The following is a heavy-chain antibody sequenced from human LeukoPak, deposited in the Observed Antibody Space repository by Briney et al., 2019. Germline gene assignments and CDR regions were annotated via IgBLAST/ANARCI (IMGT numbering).Heavy chain of an antibody. CDR2: INHSGST. CDR1: GGSFSGYY. CDR3: ARSATPYYYYYMDV. J-gene: IGHJ6*03. V-gene: IGHV4-34*01. D-gene: IGHD2-15*01. Sequence: PSETLSLTCAFYGGSFSGYYWTWIRQPPGKGLEWIGEINHSGSTNFHPSLKSRVTISLDTSKNQFSLKLSSVTAADTAVYYCARSATPYYYYYMDVWGKGTTVTISS.